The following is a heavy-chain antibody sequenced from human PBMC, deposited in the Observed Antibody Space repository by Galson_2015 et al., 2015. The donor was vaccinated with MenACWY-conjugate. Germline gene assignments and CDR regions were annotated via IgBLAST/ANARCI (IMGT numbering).Heavy chain of an antibody. Sequence: SETLSLTCTVSGDSISRNDFYCGWFRQPPGTGLVWIGDIHYSGGTYHNPSLKSRITASGDTSQNQVSLKLASVTAADTALYYCARRRPRDIGGGFDIWGQGTLVTVSS. CDR1: GDSISRNDFY. D-gene: IGHD3-16*01. CDR3: ARRRPRDIGGGFDI. J-gene: IGHJ3*02. CDR2: IHYSGGT. V-gene: IGHV4-39*01.